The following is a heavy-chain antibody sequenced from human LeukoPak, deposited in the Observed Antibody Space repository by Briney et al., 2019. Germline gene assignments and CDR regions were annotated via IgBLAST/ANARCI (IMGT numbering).Heavy chain of an antibody. CDR2: IKQDGSEK. Sequence: GGSLRLSCAASGFTFSSYWMSWVRQAPGKGLEWVANIKQDGSEKYYVDSVKGRFTISRDNAKNSLYLQLNSLRAEDTAVYYCARHRFDSGILTDYWGQGTLVTVSS. V-gene: IGHV3-7*01. D-gene: IGHD3-10*01. J-gene: IGHJ4*02. CDR1: GFTFSSYW. CDR3: ARHRFDSGILTDY.